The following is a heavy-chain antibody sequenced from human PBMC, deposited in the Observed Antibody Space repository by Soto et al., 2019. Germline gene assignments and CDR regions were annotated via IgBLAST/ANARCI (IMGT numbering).Heavy chain of an antibody. CDR1: GGSFSGYY. CDR3: ARSRSSSWSYYYYMDV. CDR2: INHSGST. V-gene: IGHV4-34*01. D-gene: IGHD6-13*01. Sequence: QVQLQQWGAGLLKPSETLSLTCAVYGGSFSGYYWSWIRQPPGKGLEWIGEINHSGSTNYNPSLKSRVTISVDTSKNQFSLKLSSVTAADTAVYYCARSRSSSWSYYYYMDVWGKGTTVTVSS. J-gene: IGHJ6*03.